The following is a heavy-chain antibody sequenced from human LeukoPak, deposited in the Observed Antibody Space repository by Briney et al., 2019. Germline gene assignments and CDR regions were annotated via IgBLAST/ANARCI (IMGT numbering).Heavy chain of an antibody. CDR3: ARVSGNWRWFDP. D-gene: IGHD3-3*01. CDR2: INHSGST. V-gene: IGHV4-34*01. J-gene: IGHJ5*02. Sequence: PSETLSLTCAVYGGSFSGYYWSWIRQPPGKGLEWIGEINHSGSTNYNPSLKSRVTISVDTSKNQFSLKLSSVTAADTPVYYCARVSGNWRWFDPWGQGTLVTVSS. CDR1: GGSFSGYY.